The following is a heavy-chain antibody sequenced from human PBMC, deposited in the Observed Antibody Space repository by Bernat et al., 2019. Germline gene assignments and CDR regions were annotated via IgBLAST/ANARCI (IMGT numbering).Heavy chain of an antibody. V-gene: IGHV4-61*01. CDR1: GGSVSSGSYY. J-gene: IGHJ5*02. CDR3: ASAPSIAAAGSCWFDP. Sequence: QVQLQESGPGLVKPSETLSLTCTVSGGSVSSGSYYWSWIRQPPGKGLEWIGYIYYSGSTNYNPSLKSRVTISVDTSKNQFSLKLSSVTAADTAVYYCASAPSIAAAGSCWFDPWGQGTLVTVSS. CDR2: IYYSGST. D-gene: IGHD6-13*01.